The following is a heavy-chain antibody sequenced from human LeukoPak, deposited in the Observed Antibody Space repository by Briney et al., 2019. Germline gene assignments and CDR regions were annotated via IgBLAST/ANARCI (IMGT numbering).Heavy chain of an antibody. CDR2: IYYSGST. CDR1: GGSISSYY. D-gene: IGHD3-3*01. V-gene: IGHV4-59*08. CDR3: ARYDFWSGCYVDY. J-gene: IGHJ4*02. Sequence: PSETLSLTCTVSGGSISSYYWSWIRQPPGKGLEWIGYIYYSGSTNYNPSLKSRVTISVDTSKNQFSLKLSSVTAADTAVYCCARYDFWSGCYVDYWGRGPLVTVSS.